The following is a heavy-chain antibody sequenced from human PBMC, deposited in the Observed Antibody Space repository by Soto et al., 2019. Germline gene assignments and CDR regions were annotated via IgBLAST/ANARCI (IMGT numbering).Heavy chain of an antibody. CDR2: IYYNGGT. V-gene: IGHV4-61*01. D-gene: IGHD6-13*01. CDR1: SGSVSSGSYY. Sequence: QVQLQESGPGLVKPSEALSLTCTVSSGSVSSGSYYWHWIRLPPGKALEWIGYIYYNGGTNYNPALKGGVSMSIDTSKNQFSLKPSTVTAADTAVYYGARGGSSSSNADYWGQGTLVSV. J-gene: IGHJ4*02. CDR3: ARGGSSSSNADY.